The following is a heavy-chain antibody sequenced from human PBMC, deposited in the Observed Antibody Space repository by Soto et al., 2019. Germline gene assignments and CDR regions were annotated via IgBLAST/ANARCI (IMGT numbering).Heavy chain of an antibody. V-gene: IGHV1-18*01. CDR3: ARESSRSCHDY. D-gene: IGHD6-13*01. J-gene: IGHJ4*02. Sequence: QVQLVQSGAEVKKPGASVKVSCKASGYTFTSYGISWVRQAPGQGLEWMGWISAYNGNTNYAQKVQGRVTMTTDTSTSTASWELRSLRSDDTAVDSCARESSRSCHDYWGQGTLVTVSS. CDR1: GYTFTSYG. CDR2: ISAYNGNT.